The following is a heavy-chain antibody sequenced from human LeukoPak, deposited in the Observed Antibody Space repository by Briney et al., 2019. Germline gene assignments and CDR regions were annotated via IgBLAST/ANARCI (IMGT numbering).Heavy chain of an antibody. J-gene: IGHJ3*02. D-gene: IGHD1-7*01. V-gene: IGHV5-51*01. CDR1: GYSFTTYW. CDR3: ARPPDTGTRSAFDI. CDR2: IYPGDSDT. Sequence: GESLKISCKGSGYSFTTYWIALVRQMPGKGLEWMGIIYPGDSDTRYSPSFQGQVTFSADKSINTAYLQWSSLKASDTAMYYCARPPDTGTRSAFDIWGQGTMVIVSS.